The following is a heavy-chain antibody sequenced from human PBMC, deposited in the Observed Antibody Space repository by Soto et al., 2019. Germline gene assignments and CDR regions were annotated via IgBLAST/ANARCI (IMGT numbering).Heavy chain of an antibody. D-gene: IGHD3-3*01. V-gene: IGHV4-61*01. CDR2: TSNYGGT. CDR3: ARDQYDFRSGSYYYAMEV. CDR1: GASVSSRSFY. J-gene: IGHJ6*02. Sequence: PSETLSLTCAVSGASVSSRSFYWHWIRQSPDKGLQWIAFTSNYGGTNYNPSLKSRVTMSVDTSRDQVSLRLRSVTRADTAVYYCARDQYDFRSGSYYYAMEVWGQGTKVTVSS.